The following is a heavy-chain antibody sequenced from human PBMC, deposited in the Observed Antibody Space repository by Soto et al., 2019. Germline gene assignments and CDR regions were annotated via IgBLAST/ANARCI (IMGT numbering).Heavy chain of an antibody. D-gene: IGHD3-3*01. V-gene: IGHV3-43*01. Sequence: GGSLRLSCAASGFTFDDYTMHWVRQAPGEGLEWVSLISWDGGSTYYADSVKGRFTISRDNSKNSLYLQMNSLRTEDTALYYCAKDRYDFWSGRRIYYYYGMDVWGQGTTVTVSS. CDR3: AKDRYDFWSGRRIYYYYGMDV. CDR1: GFTFDDYT. J-gene: IGHJ6*02. CDR2: ISWDGGST.